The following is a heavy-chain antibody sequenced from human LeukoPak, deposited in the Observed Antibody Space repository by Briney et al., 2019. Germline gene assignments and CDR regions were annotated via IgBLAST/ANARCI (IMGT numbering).Heavy chain of an antibody. CDR2: IYTSGST. J-gene: IGHJ6*03. Sequence: SETLSLTCTVSGGSISSYYWSWIRQPAGKGLEWIGRIYTSGSTNYNPSLKSRVTISVDTSKNQFSLRLRSVTAADTAVYYCARTTEAHSWLTRYYSYYMDVWGKGTTVTVSS. D-gene: IGHD6-13*01. CDR1: GGSISSYY. V-gene: IGHV4-4*07. CDR3: ARTTEAHSWLTRYYSYYMDV.